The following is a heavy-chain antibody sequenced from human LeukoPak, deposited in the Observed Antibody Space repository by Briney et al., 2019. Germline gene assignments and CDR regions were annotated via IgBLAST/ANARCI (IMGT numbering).Heavy chain of an antibody. Sequence: ASVKVSCKASGYTFTGYYMHWVRQAPGQGLEWMGWINPNSGGTNYAQKFQGRVTMTRDTSISTAYMELSRLRSDDTAVYYCARDWYYYDSSGYPDYWGQGTLVTVSS. CDR1: GYTFTGYY. CDR3: ARDWYYYDSSGYPDY. J-gene: IGHJ4*02. V-gene: IGHV1-2*02. CDR2: INPNSGGT. D-gene: IGHD3-22*01.